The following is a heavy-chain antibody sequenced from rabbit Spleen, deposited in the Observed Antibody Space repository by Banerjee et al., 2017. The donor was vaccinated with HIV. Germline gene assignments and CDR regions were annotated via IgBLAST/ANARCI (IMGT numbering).Heavy chain of an antibody. CDR1: GFSFNNKYV. Sequence: QELLEESGGDLVKPEGSLTLTCTASGFSFNNKYVMCWVRQAPGSGLEWIACIDSATGNTVYATWAKGRFTISKTSSTTVTLQMTSLTVADTATYFCARDLENYAGSNHLDLWGPGTLVTVS. D-gene: IGHD4-2*01. CDR3: ARDLENYAGSNHLDL. J-gene: IGHJ4*01. CDR2: IDSATGNT. V-gene: IGHV1S45*01.